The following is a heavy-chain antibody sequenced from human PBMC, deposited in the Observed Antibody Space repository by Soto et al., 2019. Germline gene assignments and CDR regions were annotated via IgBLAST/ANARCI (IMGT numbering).Heavy chain of an antibody. CDR1: GGSISSGGYS. CDR2: IYHSGST. CDR3: ARALDDYDFWSGPFDP. V-gene: IGHV4-30-2*01. Sequence: LSLTCAVSGGSISSGGYSWSWIRQPPGKGLEWIGYIYHSGSTYYNPSLKSRVTISVDRSKNQFSLKLSSVTAADTAVYYCARALDDYDFWSGPFDPWGQGTLVTVSS. D-gene: IGHD3-3*01. J-gene: IGHJ5*02.